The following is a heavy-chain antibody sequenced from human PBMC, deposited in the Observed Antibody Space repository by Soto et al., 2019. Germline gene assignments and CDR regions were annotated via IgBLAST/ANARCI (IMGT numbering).Heavy chain of an antibody. V-gene: IGHV1-2*04. Sequence: ASVKVSCKASGYTFTGYYMHWVRQAPGQGLEWMGWINPNSGGTNYAQKFQGWVTMTRDTSVSTAYMELSRLRSDDTAVYYCARGGSSARRRYYFDYWGQGTLVTVSS. CDR3: ARGGSSARRRYYFDY. J-gene: IGHJ4*02. CDR1: GYTFTGYY. D-gene: IGHD6-6*01. CDR2: INPNSGGT.